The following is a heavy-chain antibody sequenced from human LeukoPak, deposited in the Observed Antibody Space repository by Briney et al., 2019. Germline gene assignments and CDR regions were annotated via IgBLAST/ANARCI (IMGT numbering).Heavy chain of an antibody. CDR3: ARLPTYYYDSSGYS. J-gene: IGHJ5*02. V-gene: IGHV4-59*08. Sequence: SETLSLTCSVSGGSISSYYWSWLRQPPGKGVEWVGYIYNSGRTKYNPSLKSRVTISVETSKKQISLKGRAVTAADTAVYYCARLPTYYYDSSGYSWGQGTLVTVSS. D-gene: IGHD3-22*01. CDR1: GGSISSYY. CDR2: IYNSGRT.